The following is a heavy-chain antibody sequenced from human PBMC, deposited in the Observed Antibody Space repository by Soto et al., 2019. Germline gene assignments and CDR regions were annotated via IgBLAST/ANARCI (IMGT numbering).Heavy chain of an antibody. CDR3: ARDLGSSGWWVAFGY. CDR2: INPNSGGT. CDR1: GYTFTGYY. D-gene: IGHD6-19*01. J-gene: IGHJ4*02. Sequence: GASVKVSCKASGYTFTGYYMHWVRQAPGQGLEWMGWINPNSGGTNYAQKFQGRVTMTRDTSISTAYMELSRLRSDDTAVYYCARDLGSSGWWVAFGYWGQGTLVTVSS. V-gene: IGHV1-2*02.